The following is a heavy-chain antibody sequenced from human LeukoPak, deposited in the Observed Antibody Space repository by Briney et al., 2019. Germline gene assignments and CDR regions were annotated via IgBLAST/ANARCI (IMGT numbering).Heavy chain of an antibody. V-gene: IGHV3-11*04. CDR3: ARALTTWDTDAFDI. J-gene: IGHJ3*02. CDR2: ISSSGSTI. CDR1: GFTFSDYY. D-gene: IGHD1-1*01. Sequence: PGGSLRLSCAASGFTFSDYYMSWIRHAPGKGLEWVSYISSSGSTIYYADSVKGRFTISRDNAKTSLYLQMNSLRAEDTAVYYCARALTTWDTDAFDIWGXGTXATXXS.